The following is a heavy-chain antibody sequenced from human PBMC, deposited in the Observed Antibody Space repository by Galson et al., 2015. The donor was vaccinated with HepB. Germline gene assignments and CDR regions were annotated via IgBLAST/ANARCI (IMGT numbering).Heavy chain of an antibody. J-gene: IGHJ5*02. D-gene: IGHD6-6*01. CDR2: IYYSGST. CDR3: AREEQLVHFGFDP. Sequence: QVQLQESGPGLVKPSETLSLTCTVSGGSISSGDYYWSWIRQPPGKGLEWIGYIYYSGSTYYNPSLKSRVTISVDTSKNQFSLKLSSVTAADTAVYYCAREEQLVHFGFDPWGQGTLVTVSS. V-gene: IGHV4-30-4*01. CDR1: GGSISSGDYY.